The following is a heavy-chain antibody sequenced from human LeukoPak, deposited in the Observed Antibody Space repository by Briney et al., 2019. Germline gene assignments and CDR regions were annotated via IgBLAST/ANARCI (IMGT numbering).Heavy chain of an antibody. J-gene: IGHJ4*02. CDR2: ISSSSSTI. Sequence: GGSLRLSCAASGFIFSSYSVNWVRQAPGKGLEWVSYISSSSSTIYYADSVKGRFTISRDNAKNSLYLQMNSLRDEDTAVYYCARVYCSGGSCYDYWGQGTLVTVSS. D-gene: IGHD2-15*01. CDR3: ARVYCSGGSCYDY. CDR1: GFIFSSYS. V-gene: IGHV3-48*02.